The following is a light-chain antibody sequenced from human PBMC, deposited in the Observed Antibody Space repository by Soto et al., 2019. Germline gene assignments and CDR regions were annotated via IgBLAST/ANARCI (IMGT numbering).Light chain of an antibody. V-gene: IGLV2-8*01. Sequence: QSALTQPPSASGSPGQSVTISCTGXKNXIGVYDFVSWYQHHPGKAPRLIIYEVVQRPSGVPDRFSGSKSGNTASLTVSGLQAADEADYFCKSYAGSNTYVFGSGTKLTVL. CDR3: KSYAGSNTYV. CDR1: KNXIGVYDF. J-gene: IGLJ1*01. CDR2: EVV.